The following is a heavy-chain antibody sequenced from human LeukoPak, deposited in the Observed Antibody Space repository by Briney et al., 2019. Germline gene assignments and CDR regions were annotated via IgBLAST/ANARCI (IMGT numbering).Heavy chain of an antibody. D-gene: IGHD5-24*01. Sequence: ASETLSLTCTVFGGSISSYYWSWIRQPPGKGLEWIGYIYYSGSTNYNPSLKSRVTISVDTSKNQFSLKLSSVTAADTAVYYCARDGYNAFDIWGQGTMVTVSS. CDR1: GGSISSYY. V-gene: IGHV4-59*01. CDR3: ARDGYNAFDI. J-gene: IGHJ3*02. CDR2: IYYSGST.